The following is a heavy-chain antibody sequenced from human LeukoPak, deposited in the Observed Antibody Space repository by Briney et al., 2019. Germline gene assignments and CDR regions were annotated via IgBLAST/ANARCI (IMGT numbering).Heavy chain of an antibody. J-gene: IGHJ4*02. V-gene: IGHV3-74*01. Sequence: PGGSLRLSCAASGFTFTSYWMYWVRQAPGTGLVWVSDINTDGRYTRYADSVKGRFTISRDTAQNTVSLLMNSLRVEDTGVYYCAHLVGYTPMDYWGQGTLVPVSS. CDR2: INTDGRYT. CDR3: AHLVGYTPMDY. D-gene: IGHD1-26*01. CDR1: GFTFTSYW.